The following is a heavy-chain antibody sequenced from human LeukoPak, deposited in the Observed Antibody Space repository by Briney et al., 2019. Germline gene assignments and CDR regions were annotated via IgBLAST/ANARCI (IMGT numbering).Heavy chain of an antibody. CDR2: ISYEGGTQ. D-gene: IGHD3-10*01. CDR1: ALTLSPYG. CDR3: AKEGTPQVSTWYDL. J-gene: IGHJ5*02. Sequence: PGGSLRLSCAPSALTLSPYGMHWVRQAPGKGLGWVAIISYEGGTQHYPDSVNGRFINSRDNHRNTPYRQMNILRTEDTAMYYCAKEGTPQVSTWYDLWGQGTQVIVSS. V-gene: IGHV3-30*18.